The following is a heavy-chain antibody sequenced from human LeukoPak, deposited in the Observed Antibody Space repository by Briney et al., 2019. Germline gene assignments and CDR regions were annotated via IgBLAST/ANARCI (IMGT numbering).Heavy chain of an antibody. V-gene: IGHV3-23*01. Sequence: GGSLRLSCAASGFTVRSNYMSWVRQAPGKGLEWVSAISGSGGSTYYADSVKGRFTISRDNSKNTLYLQMNSLRAEDTAVYYCAKDLSWSSRDIDYWGQGTLVTVSS. D-gene: IGHD6-13*01. J-gene: IGHJ4*02. CDR1: GFTVRSNY. CDR3: AKDLSWSSRDIDY. CDR2: ISGSGGST.